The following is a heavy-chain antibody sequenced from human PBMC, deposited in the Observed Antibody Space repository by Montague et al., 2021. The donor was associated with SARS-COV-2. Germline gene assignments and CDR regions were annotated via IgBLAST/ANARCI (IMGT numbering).Heavy chain of an antibody. J-gene: IGHJ5*02. CDR1: GGSISTYY. V-gene: IGHV4-4*07. CDR2: IYTNETT. CDR3: AGTFWGSWFGESWFGP. Sequence: SETLSLTCTVSGGSISTYYWSWIRQPAGKGLEWIGRIYTNETTNYNPPLKSRVTMSVDTSKNQFSLKLTSVTAGTAVYYCAGTFWGSWFGESWFGPWGQGTLVTVSS. D-gene: IGHD3-10*01.